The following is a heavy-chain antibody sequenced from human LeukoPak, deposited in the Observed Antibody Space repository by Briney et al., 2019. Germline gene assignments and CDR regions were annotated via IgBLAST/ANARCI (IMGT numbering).Heavy chain of an antibody. J-gene: IGHJ6*03. Sequence: GGTLTLSCAASGFRFSHHGMNWVRQAPGKGLEWVSGITSVSTTYFADSVRGRFSISRDNSKNTLYLQMNSLITEDTAVYYCAKVGGSYPGYYYMDVWGRGTTVTISS. CDR1: GFRFSHHG. D-gene: IGHD1-26*01. CDR3: AKVGGSYPGYYYMDV. CDR2: ITSVSTT. V-gene: IGHV3-23*01.